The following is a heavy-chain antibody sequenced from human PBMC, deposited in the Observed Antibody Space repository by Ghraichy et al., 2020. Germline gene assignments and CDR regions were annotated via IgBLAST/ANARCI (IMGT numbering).Heavy chain of an antibody. V-gene: IGHV4-59*01. CDR2: IYYSGST. J-gene: IGHJ1*01. CDR3: ASSGLDRNFHH. Sequence: SETLSLTCNVSGGSMSSYYWSWIRQSPGKGLEWIGYIYYSGSTNYNPSLNSRVTISVDTSKNQFSLKLSSVTAADTAVYYCASSGLDRNFHHWGQGTLVTVSS. D-gene: IGHD6-6*01. CDR1: GGSMSSYY.